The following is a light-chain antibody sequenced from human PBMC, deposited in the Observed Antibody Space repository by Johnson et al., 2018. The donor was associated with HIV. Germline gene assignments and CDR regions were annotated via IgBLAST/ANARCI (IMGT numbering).Light chain of an antibody. CDR1: SSNIGRNY. V-gene: IGLV1-51*01. CDR3: GTWDGSLRAGF. CDR2: DNN. J-gene: IGLJ1*01. Sequence: QSVLTQPPSVSAAPGQKVTISCSGSSSNIGRNYVSWYQQLPGTAPKLLIFDNNKRPSGIPDRFSGSKSGTSATLGITGLQTGDEADYYCGTWDGSLRAGFFGTGTKVTVL.